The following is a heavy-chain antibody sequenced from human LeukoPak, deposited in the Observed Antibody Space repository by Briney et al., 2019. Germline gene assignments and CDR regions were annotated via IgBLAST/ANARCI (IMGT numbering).Heavy chain of an antibody. D-gene: IGHD6-19*01. CDR2: INPSGGST. J-gene: IGHJ4*02. CDR3: AREGSGWYFDY. Sequence: ASVKVSCKASGYTFTSYYMHWVRQVPGQGLEWMGIINPSGGSTSYAQKFQGRVTMTRDTSTSTVYMELSGLRSEDTAVYYCAREGSGWYFDYWGQGTLVTVSS. V-gene: IGHV1-46*01. CDR1: GYTFTSYY.